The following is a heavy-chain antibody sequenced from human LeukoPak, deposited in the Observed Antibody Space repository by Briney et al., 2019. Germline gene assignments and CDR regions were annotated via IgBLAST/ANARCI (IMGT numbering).Heavy chain of an antibody. Sequence: HPGGSLRLSCAASGFTFSSYAMSWVRQAPGKGLEWVSAISGSGGSTYYADSVKGRFTISRDNSKNTLYLQMNSLRAEDTAVYFCAREVRAYGGYSQSDYWGQGTLVTVSS. CDR1: GFTFSSYA. CDR2: ISGSGGST. V-gene: IGHV3-23*01. J-gene: IGHJ4*02. D-gene: IGHD5-12*01. CDR3: AREVRAYGGYSQSDY.